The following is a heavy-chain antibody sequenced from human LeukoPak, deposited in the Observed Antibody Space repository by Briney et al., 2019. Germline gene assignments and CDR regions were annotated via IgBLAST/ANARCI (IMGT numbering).Heavy chain of an antibody. CDR1: GFTFSSYG. Sequence: GGSLRLSCAASGFTFSSYGMHWVRQAPGKGLEWVSFISSSSDYIYYADSVKGRFTISRDNAKNSLYLQMNSLRAEDTAVYYCARVDHFDYWGQGTLVTVSP. J-gene: IGHJ4*02. CDR3: ARVDHFDY. CDR2: ISSSSDYI. V-gene: IGHV3-21*01.